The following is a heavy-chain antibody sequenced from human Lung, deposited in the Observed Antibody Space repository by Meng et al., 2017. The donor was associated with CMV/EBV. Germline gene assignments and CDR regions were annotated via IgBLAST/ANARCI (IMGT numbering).Heavy chain of an antibody. V-gene: IGHV4-59*01. J-gene: IGHJ6*02. D-gene: IGHD3-10*01. CDR2: IYYSGST. CDR3: ARHGSGSYFYGMDV. CDR1: GGSISSYY. Sequence: SETLSLXCTVSGGSISSYYWSWIRQPPGKGLEDIGYIYYSGSTSYNPSLKSRVTISVDTSKNQFSLKLSSVTAADTAVYYCARHGSGSYFYGMDVWGQGTRVTVSS.